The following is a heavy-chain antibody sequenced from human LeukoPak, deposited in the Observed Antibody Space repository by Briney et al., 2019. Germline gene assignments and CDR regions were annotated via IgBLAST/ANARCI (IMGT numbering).Heavy chain of an antibody. V-gene: IGHV3-48*03. CDR2: ISSSGSTI. CDR3: ARVTANWFDP. J-gene: IGHJ5*02. Sequence: PGGSLRLSCAASGFTFNNYAMTWVRQAPGKGLEWVSYISSSGSTIYYADSVKGRFTISRDNAKNSLYLQMNSLRAEDTAVYYCARVTANWFDPWGQGTLVTVSS. D-gene: IGHD2-21*02. CDR1: GFTFNNYA.